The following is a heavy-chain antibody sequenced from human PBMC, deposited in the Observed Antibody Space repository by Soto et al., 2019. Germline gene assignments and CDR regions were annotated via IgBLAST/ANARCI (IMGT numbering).Heavy chain of an antibody. J-gene: IGHJ4*02. CDR1: GYTFTSYS. CDR2: ISAYNGNT. V-gene: IGHV1-18*01. Sequence: QVQLVQSGAEVKKPGASVKVSCKASGYTFTSYSISWVRQAPGQGLEWMGWISAYNGNTNYAQKLQCRVTMTTHKSTSTDYMALRSLRSDDTAVYYCARDYPPPREWGQGSLVTVSS. CDR3: ARDYPPPRE.